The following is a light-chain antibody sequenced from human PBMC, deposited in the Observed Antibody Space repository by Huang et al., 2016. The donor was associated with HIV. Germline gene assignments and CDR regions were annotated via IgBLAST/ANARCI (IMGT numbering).Light chain of an antibody. V-gene: IGKV3-11*01. CDR2: DAS. Sequence: EIVLTQSPATLSLSPGERATLSCRASQSVRNYLAWYQQKPGQAPRLLNYDASHRATGIAGRCSGSGSGTDFTLNISSLEPEDFAVYYCQQRDNWPPITFGQGTRLDIK. J-gene: IGKJ5*01. CDR1: QSVRNY. CDR3: QQRDNWPPIT.